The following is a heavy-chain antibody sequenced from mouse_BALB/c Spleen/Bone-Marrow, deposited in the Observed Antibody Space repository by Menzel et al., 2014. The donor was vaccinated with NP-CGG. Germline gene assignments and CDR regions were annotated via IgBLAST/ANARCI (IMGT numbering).Heavy chain of an antibody. CDR3: TRGGGFAY. CDR1: GYTFTTYP. CDR2: FHPYNDDT. Sequence: QVQLKESGAELVKPGASVKMSCKAFGYTFTTYPIEWMKQNHGKSLEWIGNFHPYNDDTKYNEKFKGKAKLTVEKSSSKFYLELSRLKSDASGFYYCTRGGGFAYWGQGTLVTVSA. J-gene: IGHJ3*01. V-gene: IGHV1-47*01.